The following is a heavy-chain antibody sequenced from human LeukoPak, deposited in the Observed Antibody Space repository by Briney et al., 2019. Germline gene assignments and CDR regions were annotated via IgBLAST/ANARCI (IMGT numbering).Heavy chain of an antibody. CDR1: GGPLSAYY. CDR3: ATGETGSHLGGY. J-gene: IGHJ4*02. V-gene: IGHV4-59*03. Sequence: SETLSLTCTVSGGPLSAYYWTWIRQPPGQGLEWIGYIYDNGNTNYNPSLKSRVTISVDTSKNQFSLKLSSVTAADTAVYYCATGETGSHLGGYWGQGTLVTVSS. D-gene: IGHD1-1*01. CDR2: IYDNGNT.